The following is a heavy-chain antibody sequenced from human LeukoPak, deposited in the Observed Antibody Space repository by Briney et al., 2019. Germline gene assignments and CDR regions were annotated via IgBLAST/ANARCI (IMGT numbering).Heavy chain of an antibody. V-gene: IGHV3-23*01. J-gene: IGHJ4*02. CDR2: ISGSGGST. CDR1: GFTFNSYA. CDR3: AKARGTVVPPFDY. D-gene: IGHD3-22*01. Sequence: GGSLRLSCAASGFTFNSYAMSWSRQAPGKGLEWVSSISGSGGSTYYADSVKGRFTVSRDNSKNTLYLQMNSLRAEDTAVYYCAKARGTVVPPFDYWGQGTLATVSS.